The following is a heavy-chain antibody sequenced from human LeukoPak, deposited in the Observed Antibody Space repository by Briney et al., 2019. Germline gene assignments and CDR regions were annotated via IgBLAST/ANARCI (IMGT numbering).Heavy chain of an antibody. CDR2: ISSGSSYI. D-gene: IGHD3-9*01. CDR3: ARGTRYYDILTGYMGDYHYYMDV. J-gene: IGHJ6*03. CDR1: GFTFTTYW. V-gene: IGHV3-21*01. Sequence: KPGGSLRLSCAASGFTFTTYWMSWVRQAPGKGLEWVSSISSGSSYIYYADSVKGRFTISRDNAKNSLYLQMNSLGDEDTTVYYCARGTRYYDILTGYMGDYHYYMDVWGKGTTVTVSS.